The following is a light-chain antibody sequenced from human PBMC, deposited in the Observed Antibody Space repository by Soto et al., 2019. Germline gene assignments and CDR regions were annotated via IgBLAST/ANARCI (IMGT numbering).Light chain of an antibody. CDR1: QSVSSKY. CDR3: QQYVRSIT. CDR2: GAS. V-gene: IGKV3-20*01. Sequence: DIVLSQSLGTLSLYPGERATLSCRASQSVSSKYLAWYQQKPGQAPRLLIYGASSRATGIPDRFSGSGSGTDFTLTISRLEPEDFAVYYCQQYVRSITFGQGTRLEI. J-gene: IGKJ5*01.